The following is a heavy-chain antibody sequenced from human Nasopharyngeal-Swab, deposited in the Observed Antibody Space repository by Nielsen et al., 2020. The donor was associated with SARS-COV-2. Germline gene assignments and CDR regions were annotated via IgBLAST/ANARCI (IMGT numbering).Heavy chain of an antibody. D-gene: IGHD5-24*01. Sequence: SETLSLTCTVSGDSITNNGNWWSWVRQPPEKGLEWIGEIFHSGGANYNPSLKSRVTMSVDKSRNQFSLKLSSVTAADTAVYYCARNGAYNLDYWGQGTLVTVSS. CDR2: IFHSGGA. CDR3: ARNGAYNLDY. CDR1: GDSITNNGNW. J-gene: IGHJ4*02. V-gene: IGHV4-4*02.